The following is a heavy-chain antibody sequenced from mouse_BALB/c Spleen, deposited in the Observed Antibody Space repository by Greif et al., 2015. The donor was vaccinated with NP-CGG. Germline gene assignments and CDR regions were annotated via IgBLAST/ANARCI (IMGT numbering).Heavy chain of an antibody. CDR1: GFNIKDTY. J-gene: IGHJ3*01. CDR3: AKAYYKSRGFAY. CDR2: IDPANANP. D-gene: IGHD2-12*01. V-gene: IGHV14-3*02. Sequence: VQLQQSGAELVKPGASVKLSCTPSGFNIKDTYMHWVKQRPEQGLEWIGRIDPANANPKYDPKSQGKATITPDASSNTAYLQLSRLRSEDTAVYYCAKAYYKSRGFAYGGQGTLSLSLQ.